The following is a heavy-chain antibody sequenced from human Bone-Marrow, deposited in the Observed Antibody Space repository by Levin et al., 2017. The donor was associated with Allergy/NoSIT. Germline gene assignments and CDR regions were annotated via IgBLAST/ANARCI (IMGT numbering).Heavy chain of an antibody. J-gene: IGHJ4*02. CDR1: GFTFSSYA. V-gene: IGHV3-23*01. CDR3: AKTGGYCTNGVCYFDY. CDR2: ISGSGGST. Sequence: GGSLRLSCAASGFTFSSYAMSWVRQAPGKGLEWVSAISGSGGSTYYADSVKGRFTISRDNSKNTLYLQMNSLRAEDTAVYYCAKTGGYCTNGVCYFDYWGQGTLVTVSS. D-gene: IGHD2-8*01.